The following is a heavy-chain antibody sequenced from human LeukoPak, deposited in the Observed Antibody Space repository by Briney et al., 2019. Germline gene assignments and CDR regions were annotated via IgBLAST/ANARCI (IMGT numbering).Heavy chain of an antibody. D-gene: IGHD5-24*01. CDR3: ARGWLHKDY. Sequence: GASVKGSCKASGYTYTGYYMHGVRQAPGQGREWMGWINPNSGGTNYAQKFQGRVTMTRDTSISTAYMELSRLRSDDTAGYYCARGWLHKDYWGQGTLVTVSS. J-gene: IGHJ4*02. CDR2: INPNSGGT. V-gene: IGHV1-2*02. CDR1: GYTYTGYY.